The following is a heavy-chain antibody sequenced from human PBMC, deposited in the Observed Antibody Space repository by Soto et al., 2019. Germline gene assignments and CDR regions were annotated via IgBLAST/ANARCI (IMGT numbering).Heavy chain of an antibody. CDR1: GGSISSGGYD. Sequence: HVQLQESGPGLVKHSQPLSLTCTVSGGSISSGGYDWSWIRQHPVTGLEWIGYIYYSGSTYYNPPLKSRVTISVDTSKNQFSLKLSSVTAADTAVYYCARGRTSSSWYHHWGQGTLVTVSS. CDR3: ARGRTSSSWYHH. CDR2: IYYSGST. D-gene: IGHD6-13*01. V-gene: IGHV4-31*03. J-gene: IGHJ5*02.